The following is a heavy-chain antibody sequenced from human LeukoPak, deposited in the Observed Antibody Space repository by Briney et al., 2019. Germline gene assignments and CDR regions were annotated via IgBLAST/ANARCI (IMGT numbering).Heavy chain of an antibody. Sequence: PGRSLRLSCAASGFTFSTFGMNWVRQAPGKGLEWVAVIWYDGSSKYYADSVKGRFTISRDNSKSTLYLQVNSLRADDTAVYYCARISCTGGSCRPYSYYDMDVWGQGTTVTVSS. D-gene: IGHD2-15*01. CDR1: GFTFSTFG. J-gene: IGHJ6*02. V-gene: IGHV3-33*01. CDR2: IWYDGSSK. CDR3: ARISCTGGSCRPYSYYDMDV.